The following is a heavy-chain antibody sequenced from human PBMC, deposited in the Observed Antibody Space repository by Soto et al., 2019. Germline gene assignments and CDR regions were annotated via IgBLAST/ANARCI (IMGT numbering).Heavy chain of an antibody. V-gene: IGHV4-30-2*01. J-gene: IGHJ4*02. CDR2: IYHSGST. CDR3: ARGLGNDYGGNSFDY. Sequence: PSETLSLTCAVSGGSISSGGYSWSWIRQPPGKGLEWIGYIYHSGSTYYNPSLKSRVTISVDRSKNQFSLKLSSVTAADTAVYYCARGLGNDYGGNSFDYWGQGTLVTVS. D-gene: IGHD4-17*01. CDR1: GGSISSGGYS.